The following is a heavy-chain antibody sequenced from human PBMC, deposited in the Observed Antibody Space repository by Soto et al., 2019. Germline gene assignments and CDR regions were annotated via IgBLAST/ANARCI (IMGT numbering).Heavy chain of an antibody. CDR1: GFTVSSWY. J-gene: IGHJ4*02. CDR3: ARDTLGGAYDFLH. V-gene: IGHV3-66*01. D-gene: IGHD3-3*01. CDR2: ISSGGST. Sequence: GSLRLSCAASGFTVSSWYMTWVRQAPGKGLQWVAVISSGGSTYYADSVKGRFTISRDNSKNTLYLEMNSLRAEDTAVYYCARDTLGGAYDFLHGGQGTLVTVSS.